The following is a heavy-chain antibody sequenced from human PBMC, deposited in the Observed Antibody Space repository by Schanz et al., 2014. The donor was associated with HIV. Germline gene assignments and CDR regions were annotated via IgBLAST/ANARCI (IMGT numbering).Heavy chain of an antibody. CDR2: IKSNPDGGTI. Sequence: EVQLVESGGGLVQPGRSLRLSCAASGFTFSNVWMSWVRQAPGKGLEWVGRIKSNPDGGTIDYAAPVKGRFTISRDDSKNTLYLQMNSLKTEDTAVYYCTTDPLRDYGVDVWGQGTTVTVSS. CDR1: GFTFSNVW. CDR3: TTDPLRDYGVDV. J-gene: IGHJ6*02. V-gene: IGHV3-15*01.